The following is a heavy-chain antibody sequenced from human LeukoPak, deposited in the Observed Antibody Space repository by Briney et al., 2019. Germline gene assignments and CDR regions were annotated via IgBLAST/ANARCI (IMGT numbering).Heavy chain of an antibody. V-gene: IGHV3-48*03. CDR3: ARGDPHADL. Sequence: GGSLTHSCAPCGFHLSTYEMNLDRQAPGKGLELIADFTISGHTKKYADSVKGRFTISRDNARTSLYLQMNSLRVEDTCVYYCARGDPHADLWGQGTLVTVSS. CDR2: FTISGHTK. CDR1: GFHLSTYE. J-gene: IGHJ5*02.